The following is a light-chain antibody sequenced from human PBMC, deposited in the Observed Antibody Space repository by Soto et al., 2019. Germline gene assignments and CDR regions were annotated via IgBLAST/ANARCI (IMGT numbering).Light chain of an antibody. J-gene: IGLJ1*01. V-gene: IGLV2-14*01. CDR3: SSYTSSSTLV. CDR1: SSDVGGYNY. Sequence: QSALPQPASVSGSPGQSITISCTGTSSDVGGYNYVSWYQQHPGKAPKLMIYEVSNRPSGVSNRFSSSKSGNTASLTISGLQAEDEADYYCSSYTSSSTLVFGTGTKLTVL. CDR2: EVS.